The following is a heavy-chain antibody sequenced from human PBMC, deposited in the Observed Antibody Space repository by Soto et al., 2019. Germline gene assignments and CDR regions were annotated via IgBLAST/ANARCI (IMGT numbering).Heavy chain of an antibody. CDR3: ARVAVGSYYFDY. Sequence: EVQLVESGGGVVQPGGSLRLSCAASGFTFSSYWMHWVRHAPGKGLVWVSRVNPDGSDTSYADSVKCRFTISRDNAKNTLYLQMNSLRAEDTAVYYCARVAVGSYYFDYWGQGTLLTVSS. V-gene: IGHV3-74*01. J-gene: IGHJ4*02. CDR2: VNPDGSDT. CDR1: GFTFSSYW. D-gene: IGHD6-19*01.